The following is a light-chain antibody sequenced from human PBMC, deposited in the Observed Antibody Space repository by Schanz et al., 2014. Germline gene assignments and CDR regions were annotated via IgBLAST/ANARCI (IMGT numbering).Light chain of an antibody. V-gene: IGLV2-14*01. Sequence: QSALTQPASVSGSPGQSITISCTGTGGDYGGFHYVSWYQQHPGKAPKLIIYEGSKRPSGVPDRFSGSKSGNTASLTISGLQAEDEADYYCSSYTTTTWRVFGGGTKLTVL. J-gene: IGLJ3*02. CDR2: EGS. CDR3: SSYTTTTWRV. CDR1: GGDYGGFHY.